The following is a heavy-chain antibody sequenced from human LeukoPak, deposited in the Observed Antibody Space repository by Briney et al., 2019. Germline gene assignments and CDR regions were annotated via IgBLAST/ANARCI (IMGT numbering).Heavy chain of an antibody. J-gene: IGHJ4*02. CDR2: MNPNSGNT. CDR1: GYTFTSYD. CDR3: PRGGTCVIAYCGGGGWD. Sequence: GASVKVSCKASGYTFTSYDINWVRQATGQGLEWMGWMNPNSGNTGYAQKFQGRVTMTRNTSISTAYMELSSLRPEDTAVYYCPRGGTCVIAYCGGGGWDWGQGTLVTVSS. V-gene: IGHV1-8*01. D-gene: IGHD2-21*01.